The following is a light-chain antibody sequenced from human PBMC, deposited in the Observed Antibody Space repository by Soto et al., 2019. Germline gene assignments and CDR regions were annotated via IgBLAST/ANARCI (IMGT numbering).Light chain of an antibody. V-gene: IGKV3-15*01. Sequence: EVVVTQSPATLSVSLGGRATLSCRASQSVRTNLAWYQQKPGQAPRLLIYAASTGATGIPARFSGSGSGTEFTLTITSLQSEDFAVYYCQQYNNWPPLTFGGGTKVEI. CDR3: QQYNNWPPLT. J-gene: IGKJ4*01. CDR1: QSVRTN. CDR2: AAS.